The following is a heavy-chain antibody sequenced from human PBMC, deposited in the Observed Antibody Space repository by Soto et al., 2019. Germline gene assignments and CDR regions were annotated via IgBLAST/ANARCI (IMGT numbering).Heavy chain of an antibody. CDR2: IYSSGST. D-gene: IGHD1-26*01. Sequence: SETLSLTCAVSGGSISTNYWTWIRQPPGKGLEWIGYIYSSGSTKYNPSLKSRVTISIDTSKNQFSLKLSSVTAADTAIYYCARLGGQWELDYWGQGTLVTVSS. CDR1: GGSISTNY. V-gene: IGHV4-59*01. J-gene: IGHJ4*02. CDR3: ARLGGQWELDY.